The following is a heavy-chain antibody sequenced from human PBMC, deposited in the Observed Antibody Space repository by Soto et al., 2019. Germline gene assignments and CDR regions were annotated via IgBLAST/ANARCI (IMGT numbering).Heavy chain of an antibody. V-gene: IGHV1-24*01. CDR1: GYTFTSYD. D-gene: IGHD3-22*01. J-gene: IGHJ1*01. Sequence: ASVKVSCKASGYTFTSYDINWVRQAPGKGLEWMGGFDPEDGETIYAQKFQGRVTMTEDTSTDTAYMELSSLRSEDTAVYYCAALRWDSSGYYPSSSYFQHWGQGTLVTVSS. CDR3: AALRWDSSGYYPSSSYFQH. CDR2: FDPEDGET.